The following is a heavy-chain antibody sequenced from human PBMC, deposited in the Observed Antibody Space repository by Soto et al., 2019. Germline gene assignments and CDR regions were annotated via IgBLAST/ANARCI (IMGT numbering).Heavy chain of an antibody. CDR3: AKERDCSGGSCYRPDYFDY. J-gene: IGHJ4*02. CDR1: GFTFDDYA. CDR2: ISWNSGSI. D-gene: IGHD2-15*01. V-gene: IGHV3-9*01. Sequence: GGSLRLSCAASGFTFDDYAMHWVRQAPGKGLEWVSGISWNSGSIGYADSVKGRFTISRDNAKNSLYLQMNSLRAEDTALYYCAKERDCSGGSCYRPDYFDYWGQGTLVTVSS.